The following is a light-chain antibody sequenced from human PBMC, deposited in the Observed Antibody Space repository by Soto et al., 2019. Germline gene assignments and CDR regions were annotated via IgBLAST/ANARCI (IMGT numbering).Light chain of an antibody. CDR1: QSLSSL. CDR3: QQYNSYSPWT. V-gene: IGKV1-5*01. Sequence: DVQMTQSPSTLSASVGDRGTITCLPSQSLSSLLAWYQQKPGKDPKLLNYDASSLESGVQSRFSGSGSGPEFTLTISSLQPDDFATYYCQQYNSYSPWTFGQGTKVDIK. CDR2: DAS. J-gene: IGKJ1*01.